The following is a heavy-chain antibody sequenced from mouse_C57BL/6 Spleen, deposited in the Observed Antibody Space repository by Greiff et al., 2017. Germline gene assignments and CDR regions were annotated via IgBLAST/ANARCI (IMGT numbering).Heavy chain of an antibody. J-gene: IGHJ3*01. CDR2: IDPSDSYT. CDR1: GYTFTSYW. Sequence: VQLQQPGAELVRPGTSVKLSCKASGYTFTSYWMHWVKQRPGQGLEWIGVIDPSDSYTTYNQKFKGKATLTVDTSSSTAYMQLSSLTSEDSAVYYCARYGSSDWFAYWGQGTLVTGSA. V-gene: IGHV1-59*01. D-gene: IGHD1-1*01. CDR3: ARYGSSDWFAY.